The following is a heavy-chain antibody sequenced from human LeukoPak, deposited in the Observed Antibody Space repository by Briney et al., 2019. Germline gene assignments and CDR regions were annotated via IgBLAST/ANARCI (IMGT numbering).Heavy chain of an antibody. J-gene: IGHJ4*02. CDR3: ARDTGYFDWLRGNRFDY. CDR1: GFTVSSNY. D-gene: IGHD3-9*01. Sequence: GGSLRLSCAASGFTVSSNYMSWVRQAPGKGLEWVSVIYSGGSTYYADSVKGRFTISRDNSKNTLYLQMNSLRAEDTAVYYCARDTGYFDWLRGNRFDYWGQGTLVTVSS. CDR2: IYSGGST. V-gene: IGHV3-66*01.